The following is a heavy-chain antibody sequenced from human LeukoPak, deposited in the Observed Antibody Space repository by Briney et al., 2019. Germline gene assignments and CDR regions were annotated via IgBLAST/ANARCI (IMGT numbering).Heavy chain of an antibody. CDR2: IFSNDEK. V-gene: IGHV2-26*01. Sequence: SGPVLVKPTETLTLTCTVSGFSLSNARMGVSWIRQPPGKALEWLANIFSNDEKSYSTSLKSRLTISKDTSKSQVVLTMTNMDPVDTATYYCARSGGYCSGGTCLHFDYWGQGTLVTVSS. CDR1: GFSLSNARMG. J-gene: IGHJ4*02. CDR3: ARSGGYCSGGTCLHFDY. D-gene: IGHD2-15*01.